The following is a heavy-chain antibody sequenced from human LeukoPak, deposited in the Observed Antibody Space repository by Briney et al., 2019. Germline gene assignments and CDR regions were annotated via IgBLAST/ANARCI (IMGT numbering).Heavy chain of an antibody. D-gene: IGHD3-10*01. J-gene: IGHJ4*02. CDR1: GYTFTSYG. Sequence: ASVKVSCKAFGYTFTSYGISWVRQAPGQGLEWMGWISAYNGNTNYAQKLQGRVTMTTDTSTSTAYMELRSLRSDDTAVYYCSRSDYYGSGSYPDYWGQGTLVTVSS. V-gene: IGHV1-18*01. CDR2: ISAYNGNT. CDR3: SRSDYYGSGSYPDY.